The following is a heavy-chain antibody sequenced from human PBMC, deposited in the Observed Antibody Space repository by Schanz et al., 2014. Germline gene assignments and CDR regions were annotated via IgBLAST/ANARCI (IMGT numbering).Heavy chain of an antibody. J-gene: IGHJ6*02. CDR1: GDSISGSY. D-gene: IGHD3-9*01. Sequence: QVQLQESGPGLVQPSETLSLTCTVSGDSISGSYWSWIRQPPGKGLEWIGYIYYSGSTDYNPSLKSRVTMSVDTSKNQFSLKLSSVTAADTAVYYCARARFTGYYMDVWGQGTAVTVSS. CDR3: ARARFTGYYMDV. V-gene: IGHV4-59*01. CDR2: IYYSGST.